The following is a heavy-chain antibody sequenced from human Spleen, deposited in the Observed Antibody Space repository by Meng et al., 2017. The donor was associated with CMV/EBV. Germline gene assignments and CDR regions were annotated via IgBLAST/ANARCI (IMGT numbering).Heavy chain of an antibody. Sequence: ASVKVSCKASGYTLIDYYIHWVRQAPGQGLEWMGWINPNSGGTNYAQKFQGRVTMTRDTSISTAYMELSRLRSDDTAVYYCARVHAAGTFVGYYFDYWGQGTLVTVSS. CDR1: GYTLIDYY. J-gene: IGHJ4*02. CDR2: INPNSGGT. D-gene: IGHD6-13*01. V-gene: IGHV1-2*02. CDR3: ARVHAAGTFVGYYFDY.